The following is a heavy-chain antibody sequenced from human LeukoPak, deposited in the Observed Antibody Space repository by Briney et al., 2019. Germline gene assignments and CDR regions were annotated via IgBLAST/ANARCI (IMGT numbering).Heavy chain of an antibody. CDR3: ARDLHYYDSSGYYGVDY. J-gene: IGHJ4*02. CDR2: INPSGGST. CDR1: GYTFTSYY. Sequence: ASVKVSCKASGYTFTSYYMHWVRQAPGQGLEWMGIINPSGGSTSYAQKFQGRVTMTRDTSTSTVYMELSSLRSEDTAVYYCARDLHYYDSSGYYGVDYWGQGTLVTVSS. V-gene: IGHV1-46*01. D-gene: IGHD3-22*01.